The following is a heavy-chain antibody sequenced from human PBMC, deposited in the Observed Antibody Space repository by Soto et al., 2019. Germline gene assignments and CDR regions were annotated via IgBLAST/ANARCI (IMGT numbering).Heavy chain of an antibody. D-gene: IGHD6-13*01. Sequence: QLGGSLRLSCAASGFTFSSYAMSWVRQAPGKGLEWVSAISGSGGSTYYADSVKGRFTISRDNSKNTLYLQMNSLRAEDTAVYYCAKDRISRYSSSWYSGDYWGQGTLVTVSS. CDR2: ISGSGGST. J-gene: IGHJ4*02. CDR1: GFTFSSYA. V-gene: IGHV3-23*01. CDR3: AKDRISRYSSSWYSGDY.